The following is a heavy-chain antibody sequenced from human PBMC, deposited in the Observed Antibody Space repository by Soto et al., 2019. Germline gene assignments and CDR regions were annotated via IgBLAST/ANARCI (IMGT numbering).Heavy chain of an antibody. CDR2: ISYDGSNK. CDR1: GFTFSSYA. CDR3: ASEIASFGSPLYYFDY. D-gene: IGHD3-16*01. V-gene: IGHV3-30-3*01. J-gene: IGHJ4*02. Sequence: GGSLRLSCAASGFTFSSYAMHWVRQAPGKGLEWVAVISYDGSNKYYADSVKGRFTISRDNSKNTLYLQMNSLRAENTAVYYCASEIASFGSPLYYFDYWGQGTLVTVSS.